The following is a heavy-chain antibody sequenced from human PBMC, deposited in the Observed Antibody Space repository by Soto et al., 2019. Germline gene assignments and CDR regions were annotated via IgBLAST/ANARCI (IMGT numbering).Heavy chain of an antibody. CDR1: GGSISSHY. D-gene: IGHD3-10*01. CDR3: AKLSAQSVVRGVIYHRFDF. J-gene: IGHJ4*02. V-gene: IGHV4-59*08. CDR2: MYYFGSTNY. Sequence: SETLSLTCTVSGGSISSHYWSWIRQPPGKGLEWIGYMYYFGSTNYNYNPSLKSRVTISVDTSKNQFSLKLSSVTAADMAVYYCAKLSAQSVVRGVIYHRFDFWGQGALVTVSS.